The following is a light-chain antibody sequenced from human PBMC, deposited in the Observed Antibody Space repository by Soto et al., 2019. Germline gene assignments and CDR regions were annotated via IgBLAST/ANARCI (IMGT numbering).Light chain of an antibody. V-gene: IGKV2-28*01. J-gene: IGKJ2*01. CDR2: LRS. CDR3: MQALQSPNT. CDR1: QSLLYSNGYNY. Sequence: DIVMTQSPLSLPVTPGEPASISCRSSQSLLYSNGYNYLDWYLQKPGQSPQLLIYLRSNRASGVPDRFSGSGSGTDFTLKISRVEAEDVGVYYCMQALQSPNTFGQGTKLEIK.